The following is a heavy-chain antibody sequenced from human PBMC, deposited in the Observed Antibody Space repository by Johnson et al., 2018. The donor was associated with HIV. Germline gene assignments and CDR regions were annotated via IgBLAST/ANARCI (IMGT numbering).Heavy chain of an antibody. CDR2: FYSGGST. CDR3: ARDFSVRAFDI. CDR1: GFTVSSNY. V-gene: IGHV3-53*01. Sequence: VQLVESGGGLIQPGGSLRLSCVASGFTVSSNYMSWVRQAPGQGLEWVSVFYSGGSTYYADSVKGRFTISRDNSKNTLYLQMNSLRAEDTAVYYCARDFSVRAFDIWGQGTMVTVSS. D-gene: IGHD3-10*01. J-gene: IGHJ3*02.